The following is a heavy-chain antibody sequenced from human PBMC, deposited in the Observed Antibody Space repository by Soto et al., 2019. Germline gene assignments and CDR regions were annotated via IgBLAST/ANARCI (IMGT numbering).Heavy chain of an antibody. CDR1: GYTLNELS. V-gene: IGHV1-24*01. CDR3: ATRLRLNYDILTGSLPPYYYYGMDV. J-gene: IGHJ6*02. CDR2: FDPEDGET. Sequence: ASVKVSCKVSGYTLNELSMHWVRQAPGQGLEWMGGFDPEDGETIYAQKFQGRVTMTEDTSTDTAYMELSSLRSEDTAVYYCATRLRLNYDILTGSLPPYYYYGMDVWGQGTTVTVS. D-gene: IGHD3-9*01.